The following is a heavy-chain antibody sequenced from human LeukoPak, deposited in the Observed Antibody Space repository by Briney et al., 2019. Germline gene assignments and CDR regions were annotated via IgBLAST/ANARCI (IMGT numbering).Heavy chain of an antibody. J-gene: IGHJ5*02. CDR2: IYYSGST. CDR1: GGSISSSSYY. V-gene: IGHV4-39*07. Sequence: NPSETLSLTCTVSGGSISSSSYYWGWIRQPPGKGLEWIGSIYYSGSTYYNPSLKSRVTISVDTSKNQFSLKLSSVTAADTAVYYCARDIEHCSSTSSYASWFDPWGQGTLVTVSS. CDR3: ARDIEHCSSTSSYASWFDP. D-gene: IGHD2-2*01.